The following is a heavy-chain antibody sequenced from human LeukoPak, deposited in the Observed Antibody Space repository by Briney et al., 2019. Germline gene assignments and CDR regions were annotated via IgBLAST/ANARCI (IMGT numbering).Heavy chain of an antibody. D-gene: IGHD3-10*01. V-gene: IGHV4-39*01. CDR1: GGSISSSSYY. CDR2: IYYSGST. CDR3: ARHTVTMVRGISWFDP. J-gene: IGHJ5*02. Sequence: PSETLSLTCTVSGGSISSSSYYWGWIRQPPGKGLEWIGSIYYSGSTYYNPSLKSRVTISVDTSKNQFSLKLSSVTAADTAVYYCARHTVTMVRGISWFDPWGQGTLVTASS.